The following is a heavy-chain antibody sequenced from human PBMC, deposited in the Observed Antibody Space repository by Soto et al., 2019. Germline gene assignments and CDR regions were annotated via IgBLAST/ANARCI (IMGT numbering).Heavy chain of an antibody. CDR1: GFTFSSYG. CDR2: IWYDGGNK. Sequence: GGSLRLSCAASGFTFSSYGMHWVRQAPGKGLEWVAVIWYDGGNKYYADSVKGRFTISRDNSKNTLYLQMNSLRAEDTAVYYCARGPHYDFWSGSDYWGQGTLVTVSS. J-gene: IGHJ4*02. V-gene: IGHV3-33*01. D-gene: IGHD3-3*01. CDR3: ARGPHYDFWSGSDY.